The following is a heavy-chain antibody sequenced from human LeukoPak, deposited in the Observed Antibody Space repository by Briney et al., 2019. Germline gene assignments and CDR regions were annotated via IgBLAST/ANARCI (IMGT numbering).Heavy chain of an antibody. CDR2: ISSSSSYK. CDR3: ARADSSGFYFDY. CDR1: GFTFSSYR. Sequence: KPGGSLRLSCAASGFTFSSYRMNWVRQAPGKGLEWVSFISSSSSYKYYADSVKGRFTISRDNAKNSLYLQMNSLRAEDTAVYYCARADSSGFYFDYWGQGTLVTVSS. D-gene: IGHD3-22*01. V-gene: IGHV3-21*01. J-gene: IGHJ4*02.